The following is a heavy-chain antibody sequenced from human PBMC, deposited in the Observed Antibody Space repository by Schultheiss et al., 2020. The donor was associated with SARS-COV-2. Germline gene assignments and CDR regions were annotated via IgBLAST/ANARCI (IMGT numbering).Heavy chain of an antibody. V-gene: IGHV3-23*01. CDR2: ISGSGDMT. CDR3: AKDAGTSIVGATTVDY. D-gene: IGHD1-26*01. J-gene: IGHJ4*02. Sequence: GGSLRLSCAASGFTFSAHAMSWVRQAPGKGLEWVSSISGSGDMTYYADSVKGRFFISRDNPKNTLYLDMNSLRAEDMALYYCAKDAGTSIVGATTVDYWGQGTLVTVSS. CDR1: GFTFSAHA.